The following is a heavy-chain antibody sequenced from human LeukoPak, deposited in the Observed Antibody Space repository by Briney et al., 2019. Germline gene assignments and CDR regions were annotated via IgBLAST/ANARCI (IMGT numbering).Heavy chain of an antibody. CDR2: IYYSGST. J-gene: IGHJ4*02. V-gene: IGHV4-59*08. CDR1: GGSISSYY. CDR3: ATYSSSWYYFEY. D-gene: IGHD6-13*01. Sequence: SETLSLTCTVSGGSISSYYWSWIRQPPGKGLEWIGYIYYSGSTNYNPSLKSRVTISVDTSKNQFSLKLSSVTAADTAVYYCATYSSSWYYFEYWGQGTLVTVSS.